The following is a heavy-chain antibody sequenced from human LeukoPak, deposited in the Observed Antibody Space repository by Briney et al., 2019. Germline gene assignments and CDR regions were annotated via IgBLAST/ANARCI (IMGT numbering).Heavy chain of an antibody. CDR1: GYTFTSYG. J-gene: IGHJ4*02. CDR2: TSGYNGNT. Sequence: ASVKVSCKASGYTFTSYGISWVRQAPGQGLEWMGWTSGYNGNTKYAQKFQGRVTMTTDTSTNTAYMEVRSLRSDDTAVYYCAREESIGSYQFLHDYWGQGTLVTVSS. CDR3: AREESIGSYQFLHDY. D-gene: IGHD1-26*01. V-gene: IGHV1-18*01.